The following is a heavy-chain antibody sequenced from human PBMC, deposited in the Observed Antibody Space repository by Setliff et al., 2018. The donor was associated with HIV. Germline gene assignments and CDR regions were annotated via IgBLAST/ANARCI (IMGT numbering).Heavy chain of an antibody. CDR3: ARETLRWKSRAFDI. J-gene: IGHJ3*02. V-gene: IGHV1-2*02. Sequence: GASVKVSCKASGYTFTGYYMHWVRQAPGQGLEWMGWINPNSGGTNYAQKFQGRVTMTRDTSISTAYKELSRLRSDDTAVYYCARETLRWKSRAFDIWGQGTMVTVSS. CDR2: INPNSGGT. CDR1: GYTFTGYY. D-gene: IGHD4-17*01.